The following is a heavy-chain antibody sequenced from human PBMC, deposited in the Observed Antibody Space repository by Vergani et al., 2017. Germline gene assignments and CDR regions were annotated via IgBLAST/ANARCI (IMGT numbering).Heavy chain of an antibody. V-gene: IGHV5-10-1*01. Sequence: EVQLVQSGAEVKKPGESLRISCKGSGYSFTSYWISWVRQMPGKGLEWMGRIDPSDSYTNYSPSFQGHVTISADKSISTAYLQWSSLKASDTAMYYCARRALIRPTWDFWSGYYGEVSSYYGMDVWGQGTTVTASS. CDR3: ARRALIRPTWDFWSGYYGEVSSYYGMDV. CDR1: GYSFTSYW. J-gene: IGHJ6*02. CDR2: IDPSDSYT. D-gene: IGHD3-3*01.